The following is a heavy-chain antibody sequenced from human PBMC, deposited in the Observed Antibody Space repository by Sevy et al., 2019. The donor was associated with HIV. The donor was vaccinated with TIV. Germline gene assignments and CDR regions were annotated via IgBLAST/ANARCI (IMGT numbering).Heavy chain of an antibody. CDR2: ISSSGSTI. CDR3: AREGDTAMVTGAFDI. Sequence: GGSLRLSCAASGFTFSDYYMSWIRQAPGKGLEWVSNISSSGSTIYYADSVKGRFTISRDNAKNSLYLQMNSLRAEDTSVYYCAREGDTAMVTGAFDIWGQGTMVTVSS. J-gene: IGHJ3*02. V-gene: IGHV3-11*01. CDR1: GFTFSDYY. D-gene: IGHD5-18*01.